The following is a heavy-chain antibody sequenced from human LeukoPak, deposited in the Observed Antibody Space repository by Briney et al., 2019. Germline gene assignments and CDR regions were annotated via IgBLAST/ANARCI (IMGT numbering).Heavy chain of an antibody. J-gene: IGHJ5*02. CDR2: IYYSGST. V-gene: IGHV4-39*07. CDR3: ARASRVAAACFWFDP. Sequence: IYYSGSTYYTPSLKSRVTISVDTSKNQFSLKLSSVTAADTAVYYCARASRVAAACFWFDPWGQGTLVTVSS. D-gene: IGHD6-13*01.